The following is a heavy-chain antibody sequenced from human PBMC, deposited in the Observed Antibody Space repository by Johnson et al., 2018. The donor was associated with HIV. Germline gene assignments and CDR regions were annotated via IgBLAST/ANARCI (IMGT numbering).Heavy chain of an antibody. CDR2: IRYDGSNN. J-gene: IGHJ3*02. V-gene: IGHV3-30*02. CDR3: AKPYGSGSYDAFDI. CDR1: GFTFSNYG. Sequence: QVQLVESGGGVVQPGGSLRLSCAASGFTFSNYGMHWVRQAPGKGLAWVAFIRYDGSNNYYADSVKGRFTISRDNSKNTLYLQMNSLRAEDTAVYYCAKPYGSGSYDAFDIWGQGTMVTVSS. D-gene: IGHD3-10*01.